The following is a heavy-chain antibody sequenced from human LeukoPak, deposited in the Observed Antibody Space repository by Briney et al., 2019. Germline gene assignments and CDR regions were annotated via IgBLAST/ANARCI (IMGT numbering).Heavy chain of an antibody. J-gene: IGHJ5*02. D-gene: IGHD4-17*01. CDR1: GFTFSSYG. CDR3: ARELYGDYSNWFDP. Sequence: GRSLRLSCAASGFTFSSYGMHWVRQAPGKGLEWVAVIWYDGSNKYYADSVKGRFTISRDNSKNTLYLQMNSLRAEDTAVYYCARELYGDYSNWFDPWGQRTLVTVSS. V-gene: IGHV3-33*01. CDR2: IWYDGSNK.